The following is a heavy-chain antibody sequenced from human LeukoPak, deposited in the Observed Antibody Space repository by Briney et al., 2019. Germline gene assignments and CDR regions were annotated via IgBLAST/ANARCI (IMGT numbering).Heavy chain of an antibody. CDR1: GYTFTSYD. CDR2: MNPNSGNT. D-gene: IGHD6-13*01. J-gene: IGHJ4*02. Sequence: ASVTVSCKASGYTFTSYDINWVRQATGQGLEWMGWMNPNSGNTGYAQKFQGRVTMTRHTSISTAYMELSSLRSEDTAVYYCARGPSSWGWGFDYWGQGTLVTVSS. CDR3: ARGPSSWGWGFDY. V-gene: IGHV1-8*01.